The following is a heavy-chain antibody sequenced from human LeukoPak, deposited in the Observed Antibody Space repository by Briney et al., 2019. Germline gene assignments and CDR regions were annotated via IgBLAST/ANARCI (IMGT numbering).Heavy chain of an antibody. CDR1: GFTFSSYS. Sequence: GGSLRLSCSASGFTFSSYSMNWVRQAPGKGLEWVSYISSSSSTIYYADSVKGRFTISRDNANNSLYLQMNSLRAEDTAVYYCAREAGYFDYWGQGTLVTVSS. V-gene: IGHV3-48*01. J-gene: IGHJ4*02. CDR2: ISSSSSTI. CDR3: AREAGYFDY. D-gene: IGHD6-25*01.